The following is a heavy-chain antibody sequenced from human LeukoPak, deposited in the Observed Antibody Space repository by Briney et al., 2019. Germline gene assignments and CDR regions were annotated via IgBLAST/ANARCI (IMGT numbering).Heavy chain of an antibody. CDR1: GGSISGSNW. CDR2: IYHSGGT. V-gene: IGHV4-4*02. D-gene: IGHD2-15*01. J-gene: IGHJ5*02. CDR3: ARGMVGPAYNWFDP. Sequence: SETLSLTCGVSGGSISGSNWWTWVRQLPGKGLEWSGEIYHSGGTNYNPTLKSRVTISVDKSNNQFALSLRFVTAADTAIYYCARGMVGPAYNWFDPWGQGTLVTVSS.